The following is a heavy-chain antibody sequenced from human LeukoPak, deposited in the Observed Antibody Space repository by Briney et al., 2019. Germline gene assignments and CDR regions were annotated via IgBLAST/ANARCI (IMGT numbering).Heavy chain of an antibody. CDR2: IYYSGST. CDR1: GGSISSYY. CDR3: ARDCSGGSCYGAFDI. D-gene: IGHD2-15*01. J-gene: IGHJ3*02. V-gene: IGHV4-59*12. Sequence: SETLSLTCTVSGGSISSYYWSWIRQPPGKGPEWIGYIYYSGSTNYNPSLKSRVTISVDRSKNQFSLKLSSVTAADTAVYYCARDCSGGSCYGAFDIWGQGTMVTVSS.